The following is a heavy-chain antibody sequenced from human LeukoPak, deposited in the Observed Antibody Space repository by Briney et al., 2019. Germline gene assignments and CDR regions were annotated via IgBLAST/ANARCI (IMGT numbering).Heavy chain of an antibody. V-gene: IGHV3-9*01. CDR2: ISWNSGSI. Sequence: PGGSLRLSCAASGFTFDDYAMHWVRQAPGKGLEWVSGISWNSGSIGYADSVKGRFTISRDHAKNSLYLQMNSLRAEDTALYYCAKCSFYYYYMDVWGKGTTVTVSS. CDR1: GFTFDDYA. J-gene: IGHJ6*03. CDR3: AKCSFYYYYMDV. D-gene: IGHD6-13*01.